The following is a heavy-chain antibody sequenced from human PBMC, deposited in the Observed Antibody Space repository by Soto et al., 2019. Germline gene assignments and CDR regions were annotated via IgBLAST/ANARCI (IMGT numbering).Heavy chain of an antibody. CDR3: ARGLLYYYDSSGYYPY. D-gene: IGHD3-22*01. J-gene: IGHJ4*02. V-gene: IGHV1-8*01. CDR1: GYTFTSYD. Sequence: QVQLVQSGAEVKKPGASVKVSCKASGYTFTSYDINWVRQATGHGLEWMGWMNPNSGNTGYAQKFQGRVTMTRNTSISTAYMELSSLRSEDTAVYYCARGLLYYYDSSGYYPYWGQGTLVTVSS. CDR2: MNPNSGNT.